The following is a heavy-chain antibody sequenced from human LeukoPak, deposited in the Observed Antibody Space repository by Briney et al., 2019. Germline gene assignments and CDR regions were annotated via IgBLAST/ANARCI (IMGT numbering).Heavy chain of an antibody. D-gene: IGHD3-3*01. J-gene: IGHJ4*02. CDR1: GFTFSSYA. CDR2: ISGSGGST. V-gene: IGHV3-23*01. Sequence: PGGSLRLSCAASGFTFSSYAMSWVRQAPGKGLERVSAISGSGGSTYYADSVKGRFTISRDNSKNTPYLQMNSLRAEDTAVYYCAKGPTYYDFWSGYYWGQGTLVTVSS. CDR3: AKGPTYYDFWSGYY.